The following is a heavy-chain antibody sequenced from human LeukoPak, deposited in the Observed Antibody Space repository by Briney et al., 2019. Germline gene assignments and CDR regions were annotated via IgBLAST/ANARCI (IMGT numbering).Heavy chain of an antibody. V-gene: IGHV4-59*01. CDR1: GGSISNYY. Sequence: ASETLSLTCSVSGGSISNYYWSWIRQPPGKGLEWIGHIFYSGNTNYNPSLKSRVTISVDTSKNQFSLKLNSVTAADTAVYYCARVRYCSTNRCYDREFDNWGQGTLVTVSS. CDR3: ARVRYCSTNRCYDREFDN. D-gene: IGHD2-2*01. CDR2: IFYSGNT. J-gene: IGHJ4*02.